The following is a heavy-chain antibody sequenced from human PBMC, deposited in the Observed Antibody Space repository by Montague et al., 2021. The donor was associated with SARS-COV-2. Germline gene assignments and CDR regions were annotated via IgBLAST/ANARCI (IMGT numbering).Heavy chain of an antibody. CDR3: ARGTGRFDP. CDR2: INQSGYT. D-gene: IGHD7-27*01. V-gene: IGHV4-34*01. J-gene: IGHJ5*02. Sequence: SETLSLTCAVYGGSFSTYYWSWIRQSPGEGLEWIGEINQSGYTNYNPSLKSRVTISLDTSKNQFSLKLNSVTAADTAVYYCARGTGRFDPWGQGTLVIVSS. CDR1: GGSFSTYY.